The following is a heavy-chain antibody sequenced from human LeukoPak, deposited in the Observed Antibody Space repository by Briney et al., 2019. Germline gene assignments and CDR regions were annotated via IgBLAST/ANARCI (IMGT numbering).Heavy chain of an antibody. D-gene: IGHD5-24*01. V-gene: IGHV3-30-3*01. Sequence: GRSLRLSCAASGFTFSSYAMHWVRQAPGKGLEWVAVISYDGSNKYYADSVKGRFTISRDNSKNTLYLQMNSLRAEDTAVYYCARSRDGYNGNFDYWGQGTLATVSS. CDR2: ISYDGSNK. J-gene: IGHJ4*02. CDR3: ARSRDGYNGNFDY. CDR1: GFTFSSYA.